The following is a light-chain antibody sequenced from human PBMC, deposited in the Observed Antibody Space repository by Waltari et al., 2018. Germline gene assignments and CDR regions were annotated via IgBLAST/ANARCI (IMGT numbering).Light chain of an antibody. CDR1: SSDVGGYNY. CDR2: DVT. CDR3: CSYAGP. V-gene: IGLV2-11*01. J-gene: IGLJ2*01. Sequence: QSALTQPRSVSGSPGQSVAISCTGTSSDVGGYNYVSWYQQHPGKAPKLMLYDVTKRPSGVPDRFPGSKSGNTASLTISGLQADDEADYYCCSYAGPFGGGTKLTVL.